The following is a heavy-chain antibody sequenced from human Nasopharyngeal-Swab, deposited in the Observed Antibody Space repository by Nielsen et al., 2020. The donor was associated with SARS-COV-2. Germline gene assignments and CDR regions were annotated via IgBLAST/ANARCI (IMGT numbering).Heavy chain of an antibody. D-gene: IGHD2-15*01. CDR2: ISSSGSTI. CDR3: AREYCSGGSCYSEYFQH. V-gene: IGHV3-11*01. J-gene: IGHJ1*01. CDR1: GFTFSDYY. Sequence: GGSLRLSCAASGFTFSDYYMSWIRQAPGKGLEWVSYISSSGSTIYYADSVKDRFTISRDNAKNSLYLQMNSLRAEDTAVYYCAREYCSGGSCYSEYFQHWGQGTLVTVSS.